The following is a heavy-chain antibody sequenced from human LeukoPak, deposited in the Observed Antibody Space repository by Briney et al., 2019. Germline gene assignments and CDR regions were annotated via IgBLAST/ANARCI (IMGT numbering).Heavy chain of an antibody. D-gene: IGHD3-10*02. CDR3: AKKLDTMFFDY. CDR2: AGWAGGTT. Sequence: PGGSLRLSCATSGFNFDRYTIHWARQAPGKGLEWVSLAGWAGGTTFYSDSVRGRFTISRDSGRKSVYLQMNSLTTDDTAFYFCAKKLDTMFFDYWGQGALVTVSS. CDR1: GFNFDRYT. J-gene: IGHJ4*02. V-gene: IGHV3-43*01.